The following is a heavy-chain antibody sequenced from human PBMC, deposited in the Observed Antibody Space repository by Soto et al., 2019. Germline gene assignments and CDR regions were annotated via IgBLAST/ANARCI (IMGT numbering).Heavy chain of an antibody. J-gene: IGHJ4*02. CDR3: AKRYYDFWSGYTNYFDY. D-gene: IGHD3-3*01. V-gene: IGHV3-23*01. CDR1: GFTFSSYA. CDR2: ISGSGGST. Sequence: PGGSLRLSCAASGFTFSSYAMSWVRQAPGKGLEWVSAISGSGGSTYYADSVKGRFTISRDNSKNTLYLQMNSLRAEDTAVYYCAKRYYDFWSGYTNYFDYWGPGTLVTVSS.